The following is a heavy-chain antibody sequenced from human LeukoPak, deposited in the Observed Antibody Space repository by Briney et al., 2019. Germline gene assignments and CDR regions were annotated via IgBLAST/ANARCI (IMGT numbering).Heavy chain of an antibody. V-gene: IGHV1-8*01. D-gene: IGHD3-10*01. Sequence: ASVKVSCKASGYTFTSYDINWVRQATGQGLEWMGWMNPNSGNTGYAQKFQGRVTMTRNTSISTAYMELSSLRSEDTAVYYCARIPYYYGSGSPTFDYWGQGTLVTVSS. CDR2: MNPNSGNT. CDR3: ARIPYYYGSGSPTFDY. J-gene: IGHJ4*02. CDR1: GYTFTSYD.